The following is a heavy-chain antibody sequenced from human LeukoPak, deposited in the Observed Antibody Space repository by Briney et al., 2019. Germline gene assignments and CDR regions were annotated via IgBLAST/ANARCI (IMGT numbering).Heavy chain of an antibody. CDR3: ARDPTYDFWSGYYPAGAFDI. V-gene: IGHV4-30-4*08. CDR1: GGSISSGDYY. Sequence: SRTLSLTCTVSGGSISSGDYYWSWIRQPPGKGLEWIGYIYYSGSTYYNPSLKSRVTISVDTSKNQFSLKLSSVTAADTAVYYCARDPTYDFWSGYYPAGAFDIWGQGTMVTVSS. D-gene: IGHD3-3*01. CDR2: IYYSGST. J-gene: IGHJ3*02.